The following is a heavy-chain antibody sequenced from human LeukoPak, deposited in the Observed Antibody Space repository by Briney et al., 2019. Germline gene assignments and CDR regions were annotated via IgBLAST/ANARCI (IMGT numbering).Heavy chain of an antibody. D-gene: IGHD6-13*01. CDR2: IWSDGSKT. CDR1: GFTFTNSA. V-gene: IGHV3-33*01. J-gene: IGHJ5*02. Sequence: PGGSLRLSCAASGFTFTNSAMHWVRQAPGKGLEWVAVIWSDGSKTYYADSVKGRFTISRDNSKNTLYLQMNSLRVEDTAVYHCARGVATAGNPNHFDPWGQGTLVTVSS. CDR3: ARGVATAGNPNHFDP.